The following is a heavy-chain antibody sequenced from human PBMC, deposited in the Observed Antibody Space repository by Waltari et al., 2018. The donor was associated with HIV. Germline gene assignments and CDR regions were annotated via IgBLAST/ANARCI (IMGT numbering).Heavy chain of an antibody. J-gene: IGHJ5*02. V-gene: IGHV4-39*01. D-gene: IGHD3-10*01. CDR1: GDSVSSNSYY. CDR3: ARQYGSGRWGFGP. CDR2: DYHSGPA. Sequence: QLQLQESGPGVVKPSETVSLTCTVSGDSVSSNSYYWGWLRPPPGKGLEWIASDYHSGPASYNPSLRSRVTISVDTSKNQFSLKLSSVTAADTALYYCARQYGSGRWGFGPWGQGIMVTVSS.